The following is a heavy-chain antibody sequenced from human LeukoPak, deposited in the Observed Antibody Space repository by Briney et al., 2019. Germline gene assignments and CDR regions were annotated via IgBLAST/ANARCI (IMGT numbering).Heavy chain of an antibody. J-gene: IGHJ4*02. Sequence: GGSPRLSCAASGFTFSSYWMSWVRQAPGKGLEWVANIKQDGSEKYYVDSVKGRFTISRDNAKNSLYLQMNSLRAEDTAVHYCARDGFGELLGEVFDYWGQGTLVTVSS. CDR3: ARDGFGELLGEVFDY. V-gene: IGHV3-7*03. CDR2: IKQDGSEK. D-gene: IGHD3-10*01. CDR1: GFTFSSYW.